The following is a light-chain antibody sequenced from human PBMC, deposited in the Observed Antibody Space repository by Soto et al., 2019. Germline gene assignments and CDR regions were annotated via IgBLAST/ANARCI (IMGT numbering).Light chain of an antibody. CDR1: QAINSW. CDR3: QQANSFPYT. J-gene: IGKJ2*01. V-gene: IGKV1D-12*01. Sequence: DIQMTQSPSSVSASVGDRVTITCRASQAINSWLAWYQQKPGKAPTLLIYGASSLQSGVPSRFSGSESGTEFTLAISSLQPEDFATNYCQQANSFPYTFGQGTKLEIK. CDR2: GAS.